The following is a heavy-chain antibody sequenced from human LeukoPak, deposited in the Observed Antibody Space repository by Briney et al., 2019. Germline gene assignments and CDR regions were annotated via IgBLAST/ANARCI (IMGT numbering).Heavy chain of an antibody. CDR3: ARAGLAYCGGDCSGLDY. D-gene: IGHD2-21*02. CDR2: ISGSGGST. Sequence: GGSLRLSCAASGFTFSSYAMSWVRQAPGKGLEWVSAISGSGGSTYYADSVKGRFTISRDNSKNTLYLQMNSLRAEDTAVYYCARAGLAYCGGDCSGLDYWGQGTLVTVSS. V-gene: IGHV3-23*01. J-gene: IGHJ4*02. CDR1: GFTFSSYA.